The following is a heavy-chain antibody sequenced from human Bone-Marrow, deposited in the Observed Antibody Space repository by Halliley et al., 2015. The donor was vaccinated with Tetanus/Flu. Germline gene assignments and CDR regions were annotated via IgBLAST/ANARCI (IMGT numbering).Heavy chain of an antibody. Sequence: TLSLTCAVYGESFSGHYWIWIRQSPGKGLEWIGEIDHNGIANYNPSLKSRLMMSVDTTRKRFSLELRSVTAADTAIYYCARSQAFHIVAGLDYWGQGVLVTVSS. V-gene: IGHV4-34*10. J-gene: IGHJ4*02. CDR3: ARSQAFHIVAGLDY. CDR2: IDHNGIA. CDR1: GESFSGHY. D-gene: IGHD5-12*01.